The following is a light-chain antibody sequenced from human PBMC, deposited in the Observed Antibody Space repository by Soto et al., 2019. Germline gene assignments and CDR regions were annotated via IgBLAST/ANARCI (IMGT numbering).Light chain of an antibody. V-gene: IGKV3-11*01. Sequence: EIVLTHSPATLSLSPGERATLSCKASQSVSSYLAWYQQKPGQTPRLLIYDASNRATGIPARFSGSGSGTDFTLTISSLEPEDFAVYYCQQRSSWPRTFGQGTKVDIK. CDR2: DAS. CDR3: QQRSSWPRT. J-gene: IGKJ2*01. CDR1: QSVSSY.